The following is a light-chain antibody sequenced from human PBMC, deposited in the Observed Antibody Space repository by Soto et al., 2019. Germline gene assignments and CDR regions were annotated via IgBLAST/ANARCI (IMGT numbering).Light chain of an antibody. Sequence: DIQMTQSPSTLSASVGDSVTITCRASQSVTASLAWYQQKPGEAPKLLIYDVSNLETGVPSRFSGSGSGKEFSLTIRCLQPDEFATYYCQQYDYSRTFGQGTKVEIK. J-gene: IGKJ1*01. CDR1: QSVTAS. V-gene: IGKV1-5*01. CDR2: DVS. CDR3: QQYDYSRT.